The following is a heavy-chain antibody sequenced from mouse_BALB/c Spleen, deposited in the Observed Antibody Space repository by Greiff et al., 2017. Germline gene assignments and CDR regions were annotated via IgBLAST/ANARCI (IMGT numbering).Heavy chain of an antibody. D-gene: IGHD1-2*01. J-gene: IGHJ4*01. CDR3: ARVPLLRLENAMDY. CDR1: GFSLTSYG. V-gene: IGHV2-9*02. CDR2: IWAGGST. Sequence: VMLVESGPGLVAPSQSLSITCTVSGFSLTSYGVHWVRQPPGKGLEWLGVIWAGGSTNYNSALMSRLSISKDNSKSQVFLKMNSLQTDDTAMYYCARVPLLRLENAMDYWGQGTSVTVSS.